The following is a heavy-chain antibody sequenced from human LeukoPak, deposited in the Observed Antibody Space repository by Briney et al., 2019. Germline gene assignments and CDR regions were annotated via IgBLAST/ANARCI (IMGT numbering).Heavy chain of an antibody. J-gene: IGHJ3*02. CDR1: GYTFTIYG. D-gene: IGHD3-10*01. Sequence: AAVKVSCKASGYTFTIYGISWVRQAPGQGLEWMGWISGYNGNTNYAQKLQGRVTMTTDTSTSTAYMELRSPRADDTAVYYCARDTATQRLLWFGEFSDDAFHIWGQGTMVTVSS. CDR2: ISGYNGNT. V-gene: IGHV1-18*01. CDR3: ARDTATQRLLWFGEFSDDAFHI.